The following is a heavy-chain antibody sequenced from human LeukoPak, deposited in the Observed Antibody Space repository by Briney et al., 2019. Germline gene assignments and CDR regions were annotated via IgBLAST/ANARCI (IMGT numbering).Heavy chain of an antibody. J-gene: IGHJ4*02. V-gene: IGHV3-66*02. CDR3: ARDRGGGYYDSTSDY. Sequence: GGSLRLSCAASGFTVSSNYMSWVRQAPGKGLEWVSVIYSGGSTYYADSVKGRFTISRDNPKNTPYLQMNSLRAEDTAVYYCARDRGGGYYDSTSDYWGQGTLVTVSS. CDR1: GFTVSSNY. D-gene: IGHD3-22*01. CDR2: IYSGGST.